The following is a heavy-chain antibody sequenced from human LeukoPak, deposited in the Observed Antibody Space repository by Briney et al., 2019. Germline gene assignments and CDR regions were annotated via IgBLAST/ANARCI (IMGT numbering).Heavy chain of an antibody. CDR2: INPNSGGT. CDR3: AREFWIFGFLSPKDKEGFDY. J-gene: IGHJ4*02. V-gene: IGHV1-2*02. CDR1: GYTFTGYY. Sequence: ASVKVSCKASGYTFTGYYMHWVRQAPGQGLEWMGWINPNSGGTNYAQKFQGRVTMTRDTSISTAYMELSGLRSDDTAVYYCAREFWIFGFLSPKDKEGFDYWGQGTLVTVSS. D-gene: IGHD3-3*01.